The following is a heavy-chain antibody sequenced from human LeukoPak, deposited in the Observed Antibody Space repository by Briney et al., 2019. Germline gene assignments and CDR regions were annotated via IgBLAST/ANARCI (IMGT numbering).Heavy chain of an antibody. CDR2: ISSSSSYI. V-gene: IGHV3-21*01. Sequence: GGSLRLSCAASQFTFSNYWMSWVRQAPGKGLEWVSSISSSSSYIYYADSVKGRFTISRDNAKNSLYLQMNSLRAEDTAVYYCARDDEVSVYFDYWGQGTLVTVSS. CDR3: ARDDEVSVYFDY. D-gene: IGHD3-16*02. CDR1: QFTFSNYW. J-gene: IGHJ4*02.